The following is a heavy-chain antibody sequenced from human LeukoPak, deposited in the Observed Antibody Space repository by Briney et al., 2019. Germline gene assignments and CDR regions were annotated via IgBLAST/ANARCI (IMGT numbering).Heavy chain of an antibody. CDR2: ISSSGSTI. Sequence: GGSLRLSCAASGFTFSSHSMNWVRQAPGKGLEWVSYISSSGSTIYYADSVKGRFTISRDNAKNSLYLQMNSLRAEDTAVYYCARDSHSSGYDFDYWGQGTLVTVSS. V-gene: IGHV3-48*04. CDR3: ARDSHSSGYDFDY. J-gene: IGHJ4*02. CDR1: GFTFSSHS. D-gene: IGHD3-22*01.